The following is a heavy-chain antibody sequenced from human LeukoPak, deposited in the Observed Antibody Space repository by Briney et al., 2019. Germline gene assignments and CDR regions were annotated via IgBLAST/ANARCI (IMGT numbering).Heavy chain of an antibody. V-gene: IGHV3-74*01. CDR2: IHSDGGTT. Sequence: QSGGSLRLSCAASGFTFSSYWMPWVRQAPGKGLVWVSRIHSDGGTTSYADSVKGRFTISRDNAKNTLYLQMNSLRAEDTAVYYCARVSSTSCYYWGQGTLVTVSS. D-gene: IGHD2-2*01. CDR1: GFTFSSYW. CDR3: ARVSSTSCYY. J-gene: IGHJ4*02.